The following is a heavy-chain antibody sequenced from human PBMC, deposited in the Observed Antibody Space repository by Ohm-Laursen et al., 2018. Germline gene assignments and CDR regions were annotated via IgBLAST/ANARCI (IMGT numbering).Heavy chain of an antibody. CDR1: GFTFSDYY. V-gene: IGHV3-11*01. CDR2: ISSSGSTI. CDR3: ARVWGTMIVVDEIIFDY. D-gene: IGHD3-22*01. Sequence: SLRLSCSASGFTFSDYYMSWIRQAPGKGLEWVSYISSSGSTIYYADSVKGRFTISRDNAKNSLYLQMNSLRAEDTAVYYCARVWGTMIVVDEIIFDYWGQGTLVTVSS. J-gene: IGHJ4*02.